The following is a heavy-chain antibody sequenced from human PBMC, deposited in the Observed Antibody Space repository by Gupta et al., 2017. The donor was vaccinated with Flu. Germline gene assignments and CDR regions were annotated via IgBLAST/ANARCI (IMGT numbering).Heavy chain of an antibody. Sequence: STSDQYGGWVGQPPGGGLEWIGSLDYDGTNHDNPDIKGRVTISADTSRTQFYLNLNAVTAADTAVYDCARLGRRVFPFESWGRGTLVTV. V-gene: IGHV4-39*01. CDR2: LDYDGTN. CDR3: ARLGRRVFPFES. D-gene: IGHD3-10*01. CDR1: STSDQY. J-gene: IGHJ1*01.